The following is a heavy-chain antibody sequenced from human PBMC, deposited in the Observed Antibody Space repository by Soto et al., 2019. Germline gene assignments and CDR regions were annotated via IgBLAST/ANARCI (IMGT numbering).Heavy chain of an antibody. CDR3: AKDRAAIIVLPEVVVDVTPDWFDP. Sequence: QVQLVESGGGVVQPGRSLRLSCAASGFTFSSYGMHWVRQAPGKGLEWVAVISYDGSNKYYADSVKGRFTVSRDNSRNTLYLQMNSLRPEDTAVYYCAKDRAAIIVLPEVVVDVTPDWFDPWGQGALVTVSS. V-gene: IGHV3-30*18. D-gene: IGHD2-15*01. CDR2: ISYDGSNK. CDR1: GFTFSSYG. J-gene: IGHJ5*02.